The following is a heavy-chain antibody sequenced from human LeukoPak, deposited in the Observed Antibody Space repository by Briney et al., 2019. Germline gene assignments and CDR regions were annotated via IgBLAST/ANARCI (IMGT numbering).Heavy chain of an antibody. CDR1: GFTFSSYG. D-gene: IGHD2-15*01. CDR3: ARDAVVAAGDYYYYMDV. CDR2: IWYDGSNK. V-gene: IGHV3-33*08. Sequence: PGGSLRLSCAASGFTFSSYGMHWVRQAPGKGLEWVAVIWYDGSNKYYADSVKGRFTISRDNSKNTLYLQMNSLRAEDTAVYYCARDAVVAAGDYYYYMDVWGKGTTVTVSS. J-gene: IGHJ6*03.